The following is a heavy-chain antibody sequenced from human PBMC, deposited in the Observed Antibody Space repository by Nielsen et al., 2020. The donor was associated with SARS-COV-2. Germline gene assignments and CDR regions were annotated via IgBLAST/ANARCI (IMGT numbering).Heavy chain of an antibody. CDR1: GGSISSSSYY. D-gene: IGHD2-2*01. J-gene: IGHJ5*02. CDR2: INHSGST. Sequence: SETLSLTCTVSGGSISSSSYYWSWIRQPPGKGLEWIGEINHSGSTNYNPSLKSRVTISVDTSKNQFSLKLSSVTAADTAVYYCARRPTVVVVPAAILRAGWFDPWGQGTLVTVSS. V-gene: IGHV4-39*07. CDR3: ARRPTVVVVPAAILRAGWFDP.